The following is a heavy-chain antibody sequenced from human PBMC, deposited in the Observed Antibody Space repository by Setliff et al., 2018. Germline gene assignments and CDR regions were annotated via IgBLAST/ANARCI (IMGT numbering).Heavy chain of an antibody. CDR1: GYTFTDFG. CDR2: ISPNTGNV. CDR3: AKDLNRWFGEFAFDV. Sequence: ASVKVSCKASGYTFTDFGINWVRQAPGQGLEWMGWISPNTGNVYSAQRFQGRVTLTTDTSTSTAYMEVSRLRSDDTAVYYCAKDLNRWFGEFAFDVWGQGTMVTVSS. D-gene: IGHD3-10*01. J-gene: IGHJ3*01. V-gene: IGHV1-18*01.